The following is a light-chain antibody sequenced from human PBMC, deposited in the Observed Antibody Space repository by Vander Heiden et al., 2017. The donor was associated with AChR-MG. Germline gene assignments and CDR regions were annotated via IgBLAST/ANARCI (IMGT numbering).Light chain of an antibody. CDR2: DVS. J-gene: IGLJ3*02. CDR1: SSDVGGYNY. CDR3: SSYTSSSTRV. Sequence: QSPLTQPASVSGSPGQSITISCPGTSSDVGGYNYVSWYQQHPGKAPKLMIYDVSKRPSGVSNRFSGSKSGNTASLTISGLQAEDEADYYCSSYTSSSTRVFGGGTKLTVL. V-gene: IGLV2-14*01.